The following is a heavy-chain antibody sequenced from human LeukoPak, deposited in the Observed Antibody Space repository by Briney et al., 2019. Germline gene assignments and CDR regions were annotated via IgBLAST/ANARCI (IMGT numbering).Heavy chain of an antibody. Sequence: GESLRLSCAASGFLFRSYSMNWVRQAPGKGLEWISYIISSASTTYYADSVKGRFVISRDNAKNSLYLQMNSLRAEDTAVYYCARGSGSSSSEAFDIWGQGTMVTVSS. V-gene: IGHV3-48*04. D-gene: IGHD6-6*01. J-gene: IGHJ3*02. CDR2: IISSASTT. CDR3: ARGSGSSSSEAFDI. CDR1: GFLFRSYS.